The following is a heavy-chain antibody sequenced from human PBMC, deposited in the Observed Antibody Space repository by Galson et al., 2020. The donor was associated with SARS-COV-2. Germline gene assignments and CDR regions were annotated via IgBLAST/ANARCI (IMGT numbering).Heavy chain of an antibody. D-gene: IGHD6-19*01. CDR2: ISYDGSNK. CDR3: AGGGADVTRGISVPGMPGY. CDR1: GFTFSSYA. J-gene: IGHJ4*02. Sequence: QLGESLKISCAASGFTFSSYAMHWVRQAPGKGLEWVAVISYDGSNKYYADSVKGRVAISRDNSKDTLWLQKNSLRTEDTALCFCAGGGADVTRGISVPGMPGYLGQGTRVRVSS. V-gene: IGHV3-30*09.